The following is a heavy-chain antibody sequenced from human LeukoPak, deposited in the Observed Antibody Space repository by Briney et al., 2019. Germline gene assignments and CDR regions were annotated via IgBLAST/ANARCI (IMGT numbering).Heavy chain of an antibody. J-gene: IGHJ4*02. D-gene: IGHD2-21*01. CDR2: IYYSGST. CDR1: GGSISSHY. CDR3: ARVRYCGGMGCFDY. V-gene: IGHV4-59*11. Sequence: PSETLSLTCTVSGGSISSHYWSRIRQPPGKGLEWIGYIYYSGSTNYNPSLKSRVTISVDTSKNQFSLKLSSVTAADTAVYYCARVRYCGGMGCFDYWGQGTLVTVSS.